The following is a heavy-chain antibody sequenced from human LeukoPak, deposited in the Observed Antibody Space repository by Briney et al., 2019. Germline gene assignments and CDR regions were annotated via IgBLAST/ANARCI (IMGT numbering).Heavy chain of an antibody. D-gene: IGHD5-24*01. CDR2: INTDGSST. V-gene: IGHV3-74*01. CDR1: GFTFSSYW. J-gene: IGHJ4*02. Sequence: PGGSLRLSCAASGFTFSSYWMHWVRQAPGKGLVWVSRINTDGSSTSYADSVKGRFTISRDNAKNTLYLQMNSLRAEDTALYYCAKDLGPGSMATSPGFDYWGQGTLVTVSS. CDR3: AKDLGPGSMATSPGFDY.